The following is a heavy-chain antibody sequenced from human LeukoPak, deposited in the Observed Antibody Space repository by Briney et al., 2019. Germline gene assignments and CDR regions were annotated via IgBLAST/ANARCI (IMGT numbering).Heavy chain of an antibody. V-gene: IGHV3-48*02. CDR2: ISSSSNTM. J-gene: IGHJ4*02. CDR1: GFTFSSYT. Sequence: GGSLRLSCAASGFTFSSYTMNWVRQAPGKGLEWVSYISSSSNTMYCADSVKGRFTISRDNAKNSLYLQMNSLRDEDTAVYYCAREFSSSPRHFDYWGQGTLVTVSS. D-gene: IGHD6-6*01. CDR3: AREFSSSPRHFDY.